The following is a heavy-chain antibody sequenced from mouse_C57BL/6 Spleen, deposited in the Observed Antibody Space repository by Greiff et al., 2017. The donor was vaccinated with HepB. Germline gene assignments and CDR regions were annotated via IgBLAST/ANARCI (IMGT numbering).Heavy chain of an antibody. D-gene: IGHD4-1*01. CDR3: ARHEDTGWYFDV. Sequence: VKLMESGPGLVAPSQSLSITCTVSGFSLTSYGVHWVRQPPGKGLEWLVVIWSDGSTTYNSALKSRLSISKDNSKSQVFLKMNSLQTDDTAMYYCARHEDTGWYFDVWGTGTTVTVSS. V-gene: IGHV2-6-1*01. J-gene: IGHJ1*03. CDR1: GFSLTSYG. CDR2: IWSDGST.